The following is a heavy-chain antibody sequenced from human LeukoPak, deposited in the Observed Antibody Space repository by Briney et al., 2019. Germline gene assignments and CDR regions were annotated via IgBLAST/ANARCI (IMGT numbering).Heavy chain of an antibody. CDR2: ISSSSSTI. D-gene: IGHD3-22*01. CDR1: GFTFSSYS. J-gene: IGHJ4*02. Sequence: GGSLRLSCAASGFTFSSYSMNWVRQAPGKGLERVSYISSSSSTIYYADSVKGRFTISRDNAKNSLYLQMNSLRAEDTAVYYCARSGYYYDSSGYPPGYWGQGTLVTVSS. V-gene: IGHV3-48*04. CDR3: ARSGYYYDSSGYPPGY.